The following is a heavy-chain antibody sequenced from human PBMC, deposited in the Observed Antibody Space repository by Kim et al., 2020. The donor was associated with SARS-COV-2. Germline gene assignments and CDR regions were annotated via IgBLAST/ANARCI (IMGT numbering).Heavy chain of an antibody. D-gene: IGHD3-9*01. CDR3: AREAFDWLLASYYYGMDV. CDR1: GYTFTSYG. CDR2: ISAYNGNT. V-gene: IGHV1-18*01. J-gene: IGHJ6*02. Sequence: ASVKVSCKASGYTFTSYGISWVRQAPGQGLEWMGWISAYNGNTNYAQKLQGRVTMTTDTSTSTAYMELRSLRSDDTAVYYCAREAFDWLLASYYYGMDVWGQGTTVTVSS.